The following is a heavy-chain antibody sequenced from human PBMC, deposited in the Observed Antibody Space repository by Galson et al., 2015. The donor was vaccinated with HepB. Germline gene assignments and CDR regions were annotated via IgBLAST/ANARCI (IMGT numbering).Heavy chain of an antibody. D-gene: IGHD5-24*01. Sequence: SLRLSCAASGFTFSDYYMSWIRQAPGKGLEWVSYISSSSSYTNYADSVKGRFTISRDNGKNSLYLQMNSLRVEDTAVYYCARGWDGYNRLGYWGQGTLVTVSS. CDR3: ARGWDGYNRLGY. J-gene: IGHJ4*02. CDR2: ISSSSSYT. V-gene: IGHV3-11*06. CDR1: GFTFSDYY.